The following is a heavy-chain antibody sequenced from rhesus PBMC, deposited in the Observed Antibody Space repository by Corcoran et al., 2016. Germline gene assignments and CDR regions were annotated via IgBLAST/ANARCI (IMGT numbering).Heavy chain of an antibody. J-gene: IGHJ4*01. V-gene: IGHV4-122*02. CDR3: VRNYDYGSNFGY. CDR2: INYGGST. Sequence: QVQLQESGPGLVKPSATLSLTCAVLGGPIRTNYLPCRRLRPPPGKGLAWIGYINYGGSTSSHPSLKSRVTISRDTSKNQFSLKLSSVTAADTAVYYCVRNYDYGSNFGYWGQGVLVTVSS. CDR1: GGPIRTNYLP. D-gene: IGHD4-29*01.